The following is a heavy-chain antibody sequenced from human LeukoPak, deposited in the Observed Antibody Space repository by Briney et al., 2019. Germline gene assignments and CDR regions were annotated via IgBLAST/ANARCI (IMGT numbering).Heavy chain of an antibody. V-gene: IGHV3-23*01. CDR3: ASPTLRYCSSTSCPYFDY. J-gene: IGHJ4*02. CDR2: ISGSGGST. CDR1: GFTFSSYA. D-gene: IGHD2-2*01. Sequence: GGSLRLSCAASGFTFSSYAMSWVRQAPGKGLEWVSAISGSGGSTYYADSVKGRFTISRENSNNTLYLQMNSLSAEDTAVYYCASPTLRYCSSTSCPYFDYWGQGTLVTVSS.